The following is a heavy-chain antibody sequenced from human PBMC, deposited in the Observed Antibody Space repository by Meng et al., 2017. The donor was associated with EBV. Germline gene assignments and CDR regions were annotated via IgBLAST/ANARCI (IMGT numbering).Heavy chain of an antibody. CDR3: VRELVGGTFDY. J-gene: IGHJ4*02. Sequence: QVQLVQSGAGVQKPGASVKVSCKASGYTFTSYYLHWVRQAPGQGLEWMGIIIPAGGNTNYAQKFRGRFTMTRDTSTSTVYMDLSILTSEDTAVYYCVRELVGGTFDYWGQGTLVTVSS. D-gene: IGHD1/OR15-1a*01. V-gene: IGHV1-46*01. CDR1: GYTFTSYY. CDR2: IIPAGGNT.